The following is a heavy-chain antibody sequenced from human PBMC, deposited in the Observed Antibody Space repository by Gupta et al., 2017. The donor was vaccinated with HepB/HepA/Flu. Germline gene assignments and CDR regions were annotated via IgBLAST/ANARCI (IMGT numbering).Heavy chain of an antibody. J-gene: IGHJ6*03. Sequence: EVQLVESGGGLVKPGGSLRLSCAASGFTFSSYSMNWVRQAPGKGLEWVSSISSSSSYIYYADSVKGRFTISRDNAKNSLYLQMNSLRAEDTAVYYCARCGGDCYYYYYYMDVWGKGTTVTVSS. CDR2: ISSSSSYI. CDR3: ARCGGDCYYYYYYMDV. CDR1: GFTFSSYS. V-gene: IGHV3-21*01. D-gene: IGHD2-21*01.